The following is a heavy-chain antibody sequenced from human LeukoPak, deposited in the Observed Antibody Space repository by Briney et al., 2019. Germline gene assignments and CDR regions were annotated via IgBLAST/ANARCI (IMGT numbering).Heavy chain of an antibody. CDR1: GGTFSSYA. Sequence: SVKVSCKASGGTFSSYAISWVRQAPGQGLEWMGGIIPIFGTANYAQKFQGRVTITADKSTSTTYMELSSLRSEDTAVYYCARHHYYDSSGYINDAFDIWGQGTMVTVSS. V-gene: IGHV1-69*06. D-gene: IGHD3-22*01. J-gene: IGHJ3*02. CDR3: ARHHYYDSSGYINDAFDI. CDR2: IIPIFGTA.